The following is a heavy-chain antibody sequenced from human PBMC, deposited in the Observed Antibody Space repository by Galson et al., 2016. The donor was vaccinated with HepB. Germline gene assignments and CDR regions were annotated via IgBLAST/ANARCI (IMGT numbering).Heavy chain of an antibody. Sequence: SVKVSCKASGYTFTNYDITWVRQAPGQGLEWMGWMNPSSANTGYAQKFRGRVTVTRDTSISTAFMELSSLTSEDTAIYYCARGIRNLLYSDYWAQGTLVTVSS. CDR2: MNPSSANT. CDR1: GYTFTNYD. V-gene: IGHV1-8*01. CDR3: ARGIRNLLYSDY. J-gene: IGHJ4*02. D-gene: IGHD1-14*01.